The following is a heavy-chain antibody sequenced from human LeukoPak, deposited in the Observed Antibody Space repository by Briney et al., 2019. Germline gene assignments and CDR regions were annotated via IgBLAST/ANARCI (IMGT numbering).Heavy chain of an antibody. J-gene: IGHJ4*02. CDR1: GGSFSGYY. V-gene: IGHV4-34*01. CDR2: INHSGST. D-gene: IGHD6-6*01. CDR3: ARDSSSSFDY. Sequence: SETLSLTCAVYGGSFSGYYWSWIRQPPGKGLEWIGEINHSGSTNYNPSLKSRVTISVDTSKNQFSLKLSSVTAADTAVYYCARDSSSSFDYWGQGTLSPSPQ.